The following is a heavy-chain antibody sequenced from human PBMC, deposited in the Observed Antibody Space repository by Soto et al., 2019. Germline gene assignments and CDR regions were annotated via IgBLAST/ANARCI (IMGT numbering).Heavy chain of an antibody. CDR2: IWYDGSNK. CDR1: GFTFSSYG. J-gene: IGHJ2*01. D-gene: IGHD3-3*01. Sequence: QVQLVESGGGVVQPGRSLRLSCAASGFTFSSYGMHWVRQAPGKGLEWVAVIWYDGSNKYYADSVKGRFTISRDNSKNTLYLQMNSLRAEDTAVYYCARDRVFGVVISLGYFDLWGRGTLVTVSS. V-gene: IGHV3-33*01. CDR3: ARDRVFGVVISLGYFDL.